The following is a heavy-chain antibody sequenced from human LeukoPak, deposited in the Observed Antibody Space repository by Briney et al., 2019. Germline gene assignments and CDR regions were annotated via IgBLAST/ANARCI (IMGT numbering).Heavy chain of an antibody. CDR3: ARVDMRQWRRDRDYYFDY. CDR1: GFTFSSYA. Sequence: PGRSLRLSCAASGFTFSSYAMHWVRQAPGKGLEWVAVISCDGSNKYYADSVKGRFTISRDNAKNSLYLQMNSLRAEDTAVYYCARVDMRQWRRDRDYYFDYWGQGTLVTVSS. CDR2: ISCDGSNK. D-gene: IGHD2-2*03. V-gene: IGHV3-30*04. J-gene: IGHJ4*02.